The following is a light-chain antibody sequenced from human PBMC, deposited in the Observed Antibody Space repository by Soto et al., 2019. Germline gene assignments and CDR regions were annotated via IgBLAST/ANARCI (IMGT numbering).Light chain of an antibody. CDR2: SAS. Sequence: DIQLTQSPSFLSASVGDRVTITCRASQDISSHLAWYQQKPGKAPKLLIYSASILQSGVPSRFSGSESGTEFTITISSLQPEDFATYYCLQFKSYPLTVGGGTKVEIK. CDR1: QDISSH. V-gene: IGKV1-9*01. J-gene: IGKJ4*01. CDR3: LQFKSYPLT.